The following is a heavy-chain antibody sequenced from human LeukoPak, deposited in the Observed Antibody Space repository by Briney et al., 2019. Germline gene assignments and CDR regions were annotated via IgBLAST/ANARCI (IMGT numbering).Heavy chain of an antibody. Sequence: GGSLRLSCAASGFTFSSYAMSWVRQAPGKGLEWVSAISGSGGSTYYADSVKGRFTISRDNSKNTLYLQMNSLRAEDTAVYYCAKDETHYYDSSGYYQYWGQGTLVTVSS. CDR1: GFTFSSYA. V-gene: IGHV3-23*01. CDR3: AKDETHYYDSSGYYQY. D-gene: IGHD3-22*01. J-gene: IGHJ4*02. CDR2: ISGSGGST.